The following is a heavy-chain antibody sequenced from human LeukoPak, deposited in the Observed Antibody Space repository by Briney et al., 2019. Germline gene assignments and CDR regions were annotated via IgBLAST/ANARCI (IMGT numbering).Heavy chain of an antibody. D-gene: IGHD6-19*01. CDR2: THYSGST. Sequence: PSEALSLTCTVSGGSTSSYYWSWIRQPPGKGLGWIGYTHYSGSTNYNPSLKSRVTISVDTSKNQFFLKLRSVTAADTAVYYCVRGGGWDAWFDPWGQGTLVTVSS. CDR3: VRGGGWDAWFDP. J-gene: IGHJ5*02. V-gene: IGHV4-59*01. CDR1: GGSTSSYY.